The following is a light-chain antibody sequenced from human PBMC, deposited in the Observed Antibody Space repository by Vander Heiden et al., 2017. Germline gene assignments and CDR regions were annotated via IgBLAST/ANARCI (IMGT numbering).Light chain of an antibody. CDR2: AAS. CDR1: HGISSY. J-gene: IGKJ1*01. Sequence: DIKVTQSPSSLSASVGSRVTITCRARHGISSYLTWYQQKPGKAPKLLIYAASSLQSGVPSRFSGSGSGTDFTLTISSLQPEDFATYYCQQSYSTPWTFGQGTKVEIK. V-gene: IGKV1-39*01. CDR3: QQSYSTPWT.